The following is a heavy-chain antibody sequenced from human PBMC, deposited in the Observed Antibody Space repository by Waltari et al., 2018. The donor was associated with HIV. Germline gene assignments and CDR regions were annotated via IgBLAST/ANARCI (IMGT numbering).Heavy chain of an antibody. CDR2: IHTYTGNT. J-gene: IGHJ1*01. CDR3: VRDLSPMGKSGWYDS. V-gene: IGHV1-18*04. Sequence: QVRLVQSGAEGKKHGASVKVFCKASGFSFTSYGLSWVRQAPGQGLEWMGWIHTYTGNTDSAENFQGRVTMTRDTFTNTIYMELRTLKSDDSAIYFCVRDLSPMGKSGWYDSWGQGTVVTVSS. D-gene: IGHD6-19*01. CDR1: GFSFTSYG.